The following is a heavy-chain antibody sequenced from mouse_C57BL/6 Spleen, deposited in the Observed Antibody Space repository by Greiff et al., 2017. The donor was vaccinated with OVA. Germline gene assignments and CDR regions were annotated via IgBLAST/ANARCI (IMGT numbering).Heavy chain of an antibody. J-gene: IGHJ2*01. CDR1: GYTFTSYW. D-gene: IGHD5-5*01. CDR2: IDPSDSYT. CDR3: ARKDYLYYFDY. V-gene: IGHV1-69*01. Sequence: QVQLQQPGAELVMPGASVKLSCKASGYTFTSYWMHWVKQRPGPGLAWIGEIDPSDSYTNYNQKFKGKSTLTVDKSSSTAYMQLSSLTSEDSAVYYCARKDYLYYFDYWGQGTTLTVSS.